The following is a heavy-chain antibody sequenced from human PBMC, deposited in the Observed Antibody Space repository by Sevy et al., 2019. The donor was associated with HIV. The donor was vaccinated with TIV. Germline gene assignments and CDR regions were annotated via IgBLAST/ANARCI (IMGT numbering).Heavy chain of an antibody. J-gene: IGHJ3*01. CDR1: GFTFSTYD. V-gene: IGHV3-13*01. D-gene: IGHD6-13*01. CDR3: ARACTAAGYKSGPIDAFDV. Sequence: GGSLRLSCAASGFTFSTYDMHWVRQVAGEGLEWVSGIGTLLDTYYAASVKGGFIISRDNAKNSLFLQMNSLRAGDTAIYYCARACTAAGYKSGPIDAFDVWGQGTVVTVSS. CDR2: IGTLLDT.